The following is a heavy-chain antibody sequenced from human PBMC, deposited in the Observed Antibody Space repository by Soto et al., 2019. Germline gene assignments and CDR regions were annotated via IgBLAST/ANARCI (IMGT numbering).Heavy chain of an antibody. D-gene: IGHD6-13*01. J-gene: IGHJ4*02. CDR2: ISSSSSYT. CDR1: GFTFSDYY. Sequence: QVQLVESGGGLVKPGGSLRLSCAASGFTFSDYYMSWIRQAPGKGLEWVSYISSSSSYTNYADSVKGRFTISRDNAKNSLYLQMNSLRAEDTAVYYCARRGRSSWPNLDYWGQGTLVTVSS. CDR3: ARRGRSSWPNLDY. V-gene: IGHV3-11*05.